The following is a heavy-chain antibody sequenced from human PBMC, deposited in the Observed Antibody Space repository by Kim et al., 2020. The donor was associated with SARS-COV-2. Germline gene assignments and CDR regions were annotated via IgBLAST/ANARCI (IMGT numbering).Heavy chain of an antibody. CDR1: GGSISSYY. CDR2: IYHRGST. J-gene: IGHJ4*02. D-gene: IGHD3-22*01. V-gene: IGHV4-59*01. Sequence: SETLSLTCTVSGGSISSYYWSWIRQPPGKGLEWIGYIYHRGSTNYNPSLRSRVIISVDTSKNQFSLRLNSVTAADTAVYYCARLTYYDGTGYIDYWGQGT. CDR3: ARLTYYDGTGYIDY.